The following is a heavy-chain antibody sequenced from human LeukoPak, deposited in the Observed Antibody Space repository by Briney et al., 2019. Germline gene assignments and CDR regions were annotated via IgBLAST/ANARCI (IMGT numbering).Heavy chain of an antibody. V-gene: IGHV3-15*01. CDR2: IKSKTGGGTT. Sequence: NPGGSLRLSCAASGFTFSNAWMSWVRQAPGKGLEWVGRIKSKTGGGTTDYAAPVKGRFTIARDDSKNTLYLQMNSLKTEDTAVYYCTTDPSGSITMVRGVTPFDYWGQGTLVTVSS. J-gene: IGHJ4*02. CDR3: TTDPSGSITMVRGVTPFDY. CDR1: GFTFSNAW. D-gene: IGHD3-10*01.